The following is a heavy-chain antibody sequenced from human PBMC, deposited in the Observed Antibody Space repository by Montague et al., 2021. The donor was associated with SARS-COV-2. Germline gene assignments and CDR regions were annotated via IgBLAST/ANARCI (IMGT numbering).Heavy chain of an antibody. J-gene: IGHJ4*02. CDR1: GFTVSSNY. CDR2: IYYSGST. Sequence: LRLSCAASGFTVSSNYMSWVRQAPGKGLEWIGSIYYSGSTYYNPSLKSRVTISVDTSKNQFSLKLSSVTAADTAVYYCVEIVGAADYWGQGTLVTVSS. CDR3: VEIVGAADY. V-gene: IGHV4-59*05. D-gene: IGHD1-26*01.